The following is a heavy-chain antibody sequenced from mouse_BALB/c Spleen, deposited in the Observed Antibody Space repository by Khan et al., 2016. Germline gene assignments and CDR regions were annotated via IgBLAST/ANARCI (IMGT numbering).Heavy chain of an antibody. CDR2: IRLKSNNYAT. Sequence: EVKLEESGGGLVQPGGSMKLSCVASGFTFSNYWMNWVRQSPEKGLEWVAEIRLKSNNYATHYAESVKGRFTISRDDSKSSVYLQMNNLRTAVTGIYSCLYGHFAMDFWGQGTSVTVSS. D-gene: IGHD1-1*01. CDR3: LYGHFAMDF. CDR1: GFTFSNYW. J-gene: IGHJ4*01. V-gene: IGHV6-6*02.